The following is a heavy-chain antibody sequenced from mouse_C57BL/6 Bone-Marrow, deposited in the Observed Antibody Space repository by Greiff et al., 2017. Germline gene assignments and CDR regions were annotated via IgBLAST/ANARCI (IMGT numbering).Heavy chain of an antibody. Sequence: VQLQQPGTELVKPGASVKLSCKASGYTFTSYWMHWVKQRPGQGLEWIGNINPSNGGTNYNEKFKSKATLTVDKSSSTAYMQLSSLTSEDAAVYYCARSYGSSYWYFDVWGTGTTVTVSS. CDR2: INPSNGGT. J-gene: IGHJ1*03. V-gene: IGHV1-53*01. CDR3: ARSYGSSYWYFDV. D-gene: IGHD1-1*01. CDR1: GYTFTSYW.